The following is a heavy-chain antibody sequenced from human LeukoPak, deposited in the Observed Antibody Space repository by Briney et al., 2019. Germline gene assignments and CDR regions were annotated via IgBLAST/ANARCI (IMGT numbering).Heavy chain of an antibody. CDR1: GFSFSSYS. J-gene: IGHJ4*02. CDR3: ARRNVMITFGGVIVIFTNYFDY. D-gene: IGHD3-16*02. Sequence: GGSLRLSCAASGFSFSSYSMNWVRQAPGKGLEWVSYISSSSSTIYYADSVKGRFTISRDNAKNSLYLQMNSLRAEDTAVYYCARRNVMITFGGVIVIFTNYFDYWGQGTLVTVSS. V-gene: IGHV3-48*01. CDR2: ISSSSSTI.